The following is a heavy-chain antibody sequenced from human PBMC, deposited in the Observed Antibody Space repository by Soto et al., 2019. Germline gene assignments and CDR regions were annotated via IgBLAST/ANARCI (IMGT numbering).Heavy chain of an antibody. Sequence: QVRVVQSGAEVKKPGSSVKVSCKASGGTFSTYSLSWVRQAPGQGREWMGGIIPILNTTNYAQKFHGRVTLTADESTSTAHMELSSLRSEDTALYYCARGVCSPRYTSHYGLDVWGQGTTVTVSS. D-gene: IGHD2-2*01. CDR3: ARGVCSPRYTSHYGLDV. CDR1: GGTFSTYS. CDR2: IIPILNTT. V-gene: IGHV1-69*01. J-gene: IGHJ6*02.